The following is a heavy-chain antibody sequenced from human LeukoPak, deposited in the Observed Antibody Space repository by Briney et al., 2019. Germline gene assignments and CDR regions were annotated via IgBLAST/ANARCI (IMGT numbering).Heavy chain of an antibody. CDR2: MNPNSGNT. J-gene: IGHJ4*02. CDR1: GYTFTSYD. D-gene: IGHD2-21*02. V-gene: IGHV1-8*03. CDR3: ATSTWLPGYCGGDCYS. Sequence: RASVKVSCKASGYTFTSYDINWVRQATGQGLEWMGWMNPNSGNTGYAQKFQGRVTITRNTSISTAYMELSSLRSEDTAVYYCATSTWLPGYCGGDCYSWGQGTLVTVSS.